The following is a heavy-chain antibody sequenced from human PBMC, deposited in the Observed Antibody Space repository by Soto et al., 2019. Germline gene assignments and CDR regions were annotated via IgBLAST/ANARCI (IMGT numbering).Heavy chain of an antibody. Sequence: SQTLSLTCAVYGGSFSGYYWSWIRQPPGKGLEWIGEINHSGSTNYNPSLKSRVTISVDTSKNQFSLKLSSVTAADTAVYYCARDRGDDYIWGSYRKLFDYWGQGTLVTVSS. CDR1: GGSFSGYY. CDR2: INHSGST. J-gene: IGHJ4*02. CDR3: ARDRGDDYIWGSYRKLFDY. V-gene: IGHV4-34*01. D-gene: IGHD3-16*02.